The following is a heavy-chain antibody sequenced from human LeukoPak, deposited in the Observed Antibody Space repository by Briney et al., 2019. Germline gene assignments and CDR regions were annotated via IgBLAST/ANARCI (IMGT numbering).Heavy chain of an antibody. CDR2: ISGGGRNT. D-gene: IGHD2-8*02. CDR1: GFTFSNYA. V-gene: IGHV3-23*01. CDR3: AKGGRDTGGNWFDP. Sequence: GGSLRLSCAASGFTFSNYAMTSVRQAPGKGLEWVSGISGGGRNTYYADSVKGRFTISRDNSKKTVHLQMSSLRAEDTAVYYCAKGGRDTGGNWFDPWGQGTLVTVSS. J-gene: IGHJ5*02.